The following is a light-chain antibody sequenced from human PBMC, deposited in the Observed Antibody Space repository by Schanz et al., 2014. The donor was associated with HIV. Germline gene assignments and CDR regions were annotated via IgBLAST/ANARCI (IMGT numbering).Light chain of an antibody. Sequence: QSALTQPASVSGSPGQSITISCTGTSSDVGGYNYVSWYQQHPGKAPKLMIYEVSKRPSGVPDRFSGSKSGNTASLTVSGLQAEDEADYYCSSYTSSNTYVFGTGTKLTVL. CDR3: SSYTSSNTYV. J-gene: IGLJ1*01. CDR1: SSDVGGYNY. V-gene: IGLV2-14*01. CDR2: EVS.